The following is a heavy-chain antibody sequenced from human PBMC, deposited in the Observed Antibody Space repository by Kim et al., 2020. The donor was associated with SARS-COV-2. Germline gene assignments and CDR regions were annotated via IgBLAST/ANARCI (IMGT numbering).Heavy chain of an antibody. CDR2: ISYDGSNK. Sequence: GGSLRLSCAASGFTFSSYAMHWVRQAPGKGLEWVALISYDGSNKYYADSVKGRFTISRDNSKNTLYLQMNSLRAEDTAVYYCARGMYCSGTTCYASDYWGQGTLVTVSS. V-gene: IGHV3-30-3*01. J-gene: IGHJ4*02. CDR1: GFTFSSYA. CDR3: ARGMYCSGTTCYASDY. D-gene: IGHD2-15*01.